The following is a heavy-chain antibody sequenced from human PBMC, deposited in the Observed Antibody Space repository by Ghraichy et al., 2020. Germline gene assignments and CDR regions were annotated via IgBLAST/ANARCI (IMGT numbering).Heavy chain of an antibody. Sequence: SETLSLTCAVYGGSFSGYYWSWIRQPPGKGLEWIGEINHSGSTNYNPSLKSRVTISVDTSKNQFSLKLSSVTAADTAVYYCARGLVATIAYFDYWGQGTLVTVSS. CDR2: INHSGST. CDR1: GGSFSGYY. CDR3: ARGLVATIAYFDY. V-gene: IGHV4-34*01. D-gene: IGHD5-12*01. J-gene: IGHJ4*02.